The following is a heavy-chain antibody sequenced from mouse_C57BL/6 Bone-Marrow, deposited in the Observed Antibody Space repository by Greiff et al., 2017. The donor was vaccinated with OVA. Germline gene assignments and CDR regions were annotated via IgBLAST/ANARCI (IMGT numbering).Heavy chain of an antibody. CDR3: ARVEGVYYGNYTGFAY. D-gene: IGHD2-1*01. Sequence: VMLVESGAELMKPGASVKLSCKATGYTFTGYWIEWVKQRPGHGLAWIGEILPGSGSTNYNEKFKGKATFTADTSSNTAYMQLSSLTTEDSASYYCARVEGVYYGNYTGFAYWGQGTLVTVSA. V-gene: IGHV1-9*01. J-gene: IGHJ3*01. CDR1: GYTFTGYW. CDR2: ILPGSGST.